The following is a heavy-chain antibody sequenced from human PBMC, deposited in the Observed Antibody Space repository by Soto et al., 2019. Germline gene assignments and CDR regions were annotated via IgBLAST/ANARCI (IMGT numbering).Heavy chain of an antibody. V-gene: IGHV3-73*01. D-gene: IGHD6-6*01. CDR1: GFTFSGSA. J-gene: IGHJ6*02. Sequence: GGSLRLSCAASGFTFSGSAMHWVRQASGKGLEWVGRIRSKANSYATAYDASVKGRFTISRDDSKNTAYLQMNSLKTEDTAVKSCTTDSVVQYYYGMDVWGQGTTVTVSS. CDR3: TTDSVVQYYYGMDV. CDR2: IRSKANSYAT.